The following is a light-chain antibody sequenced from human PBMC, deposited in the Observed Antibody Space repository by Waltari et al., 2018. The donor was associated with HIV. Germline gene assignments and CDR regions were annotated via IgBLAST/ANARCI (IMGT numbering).Light chain of an antibody. V-gene: IGLV2-14*03. Sequence: LTQPASVSGSPGQSITISCTGTSSDVGGYNYVSWYQQHPGKAPKLMIYDVSNRPSGVSNRFSGSKSGNTASLTISGLQAEDEADYYCSSYTSSSTYWVFGGGTKLTVL. CDR1: SSDVGGYNY. J-gene: IGLJ3*02. CDR2: DVS. CDR3: SSYTSSSTYWV.